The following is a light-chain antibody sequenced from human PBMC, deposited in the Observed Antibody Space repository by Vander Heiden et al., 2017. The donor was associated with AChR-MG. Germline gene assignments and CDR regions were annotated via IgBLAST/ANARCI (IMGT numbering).Light chain of an antibody. CDR1: LDISSY. CDR2: AAS. Sequence: DIQMTQSPSFLSASVGDRVTITCRASLDISSYLDWYQQKPGKAPNLLIYAASTLQSGVPSRFSGGGSGTEFTLTISSLQPEDSATYYCQQRHSYPRTFGLGTRLEIK. J-gene: IGKJ2*01. CDR3: QQRHSYPRT. V-gene: IGKV1-9*01.